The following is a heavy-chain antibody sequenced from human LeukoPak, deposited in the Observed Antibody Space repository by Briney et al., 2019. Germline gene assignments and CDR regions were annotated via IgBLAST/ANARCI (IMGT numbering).Heavy chain of an antibody. CDR3: ATEDGAYSGSYRYLYYFDY. Sequence: ASVKVSCKVSGYTLTELSMHWVRQAPGKGLEWMGGFDPEDGETIYAQKFQGRVTMTEDTSTDTAYMELSSLRSEDTAVYYCATEDGAYSGSYRYLYYFDYWGQGTLVTVSP. CDR2: FDPEDGET. J-gene: IGHJ4*02. CDR1: GYTLTELS. D-gene: IGHD1-26*01. V-gene: IGHV1-24*01.